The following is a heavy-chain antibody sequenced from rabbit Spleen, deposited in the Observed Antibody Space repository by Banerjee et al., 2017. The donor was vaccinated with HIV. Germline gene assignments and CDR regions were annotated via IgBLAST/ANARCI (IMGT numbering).Heavy chain of an antibody. CDR3: ARDTSSSFSSYGMDL. D-gene: IGHD1-1*01. CDR1: GVSFSGNSY. Sequence: QSLEESGGDLVKPGESLTLTCIASGVSFSGNSYMCWVRQAPGKGLEWIACIEGGSSSFTYFASWAKGRFTISKTSSTTVTLQMTSLTAADTATYFCARDTSSSFSSYGMDLWGPGTLVTVS. J-gene: IGHJ6*01. CDR2: IEGGSSSFT. V-gene: IGHV1S40*01.